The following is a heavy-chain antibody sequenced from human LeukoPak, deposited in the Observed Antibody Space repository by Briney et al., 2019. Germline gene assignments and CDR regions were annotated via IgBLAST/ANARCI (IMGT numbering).Heavy chain of an antibody. CDR2: IDTNSGGT. CDR3: ARALIFRVVSGWFDP. J-gene: IGHJ5*02. CDR1: GYTFSGYD. V-gene: IGHV1-2*02. D-gene: IGHD3-3*02. Sequence: RASLKVSCKASGYTFSGYDMHWVRQAPGQGLEWVSYIDTNSGGTYYAQNFKGRVTMTRDTSNDTVYMQMGRLRAEDTAVYYCARALIFRVVSGWFDPWGQGTLVTVSS.